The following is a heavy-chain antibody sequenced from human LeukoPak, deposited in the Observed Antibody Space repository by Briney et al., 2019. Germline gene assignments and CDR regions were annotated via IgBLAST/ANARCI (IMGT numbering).Heavy chain of an antibody. CDR2: VYTSGGT. Sequence: SQTLSLTCTVSGGSVSSGNYYWSWIRQPAGKGLEWIGRVYTSGGTYYIPSLKSRITISVDTSKNQFSLRLSSVTAADTAVYYCARFYCSDGVCYIDYWGQGTLVTVSS. D-gene: IGHD2-8*01. CDR1: GGSVSSGNYY. V-gene: IGHV4-61*02. J-gene: IGHJ4*02. CDR3: ARFYCSDGVCYIDY.